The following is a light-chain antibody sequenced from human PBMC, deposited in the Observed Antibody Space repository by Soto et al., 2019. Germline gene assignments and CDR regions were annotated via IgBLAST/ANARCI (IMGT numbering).Light chain of an antibody. J-gene: IGKJ1*01. CDR3: QQYNNWLWT. CDR1: QSVSSD. V-gene: IGKV3-15*01. CDR2: GAS. Sequence: EFVLTQSPGTLSLSPGERATLSCRASQSVSSDLAWYQQRPGQAPRLLIYGASTRATGIPARFSGSGSGTEFTLTISSLQSEDFALYYCQQYNNWLWTFGQGTKVDIK.